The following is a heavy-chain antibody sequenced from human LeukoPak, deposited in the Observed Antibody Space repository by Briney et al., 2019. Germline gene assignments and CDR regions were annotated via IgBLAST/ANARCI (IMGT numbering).Heavy chain of an antibody. Sequence: ASVKVSCKASGYTFTSHDINWVRQATGQGLEWMGWMNPNSGNTSYAQKFQGRVAMTRDTSINTAYLDLYSLRSEDTAVYYCARGYSPSVRTTGNDYWGQGTLVTVSS. CDR2: MNPNSGNT. CDR3: ARGYSPSVRTTGNDY. CDR1: GYTFTSHD. V-gene: IGHV1-8*01. J-gene: IGHJ4*02. D-gene: IGHD1-1*01.